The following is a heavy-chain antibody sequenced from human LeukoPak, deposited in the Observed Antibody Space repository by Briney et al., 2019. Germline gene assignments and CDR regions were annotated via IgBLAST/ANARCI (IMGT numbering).Heavy chain of an antibody. Sequence: PGGSLRLSCAASGFTFSSYWMTWVRQAPGKGLEWVANIKQDGSEKYYVDSVRGRFTISRDNAKNSLYLQMNSLRAEDTAVYHCARDRITSLDYWGQGTLVTVSS. D-gene: IGHD3-16*01. CDR3: ARDRITSLDY. CDR1: GFTFSSYW. V-gene: IGHV3-7*01. CDR2: IKQDGSEK. J-gene: IGHJ4*02.